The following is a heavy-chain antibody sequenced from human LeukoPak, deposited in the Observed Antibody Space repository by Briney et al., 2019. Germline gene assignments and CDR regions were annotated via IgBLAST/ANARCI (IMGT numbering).Heavy chain of an antibody. CDR3: ASLRDFWSGRPFDY. CDR2: ISSSSSTI. D-gene: IGHD3-3*01. CDR1: GFTFSSYS. V-gene: IGHV3-48*01. Sequence: PPGGSLRLSCAASGFTFSSYSMNWVRQAPGKGLEWVSYISSSSSTIYYADSVKGRFTISRDNAKNSLYLQMNSLRAEDTAVYYCASLRDFWSGRPFDYWGQGTLVTVSS. J-gene: IGHJ4*02.